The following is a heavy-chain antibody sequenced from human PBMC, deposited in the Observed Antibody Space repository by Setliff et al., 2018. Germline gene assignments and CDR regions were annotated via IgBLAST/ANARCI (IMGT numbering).Heavy chain of an antibody. V-gene: IGHV4-34*01. Sequence: SETLSLTCTVYGGSFSNYYWGWIRQSPGKGLEWIGEINDSGTTNYSPSLKSRVTISLDASTNQFSLKLRSVSAADTAVYYCARAQVVFAISAPAWYFEIWGRGTQVTVS. CDR3: ARAQVVFAISAPAWYFEI. CDR1: GGSFSNYY. D-gene: IGHD2-21*01. CDR2: INDSGTT. J-gene: IGHJ2*01.